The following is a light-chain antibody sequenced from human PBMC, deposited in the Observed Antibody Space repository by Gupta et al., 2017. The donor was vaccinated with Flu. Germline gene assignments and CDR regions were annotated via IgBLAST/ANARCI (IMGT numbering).Light chain of an antibody. Sequence: ASDQQKPGHAPRVCIYTTSTRATGIPDTFSCSGSATDFTLTISTLEPEELTFYYCQHSGTSVYTFRQGTKL. CDR2: TTS. CDR3: QHSGTSVYT. J-gene: IGKJ2*01. V-gene: IGKV3-20*01.